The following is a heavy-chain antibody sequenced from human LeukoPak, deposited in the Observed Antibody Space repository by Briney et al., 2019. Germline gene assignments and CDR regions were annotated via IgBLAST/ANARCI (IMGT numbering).Heavy chain of an antibody. V-gene: IGHV4-4*02. CDR2: IYLTGDT. J-gene: IGHJ3*02. Sequence: SETLSLTCAVSGDSISNSHWWSWVRQPPGKGLEWIGVIYLTGDTDYNPSLKSRVTISIDKSKNQFSLKLTYVTAADTAVYYCAREFEYSSSSGLFDIWGPGTMVTVSS. CDR1: GDSISNSHW. D-gene: IGHD6-6*01. CDR3: AREFEYSSSSGLFDI.